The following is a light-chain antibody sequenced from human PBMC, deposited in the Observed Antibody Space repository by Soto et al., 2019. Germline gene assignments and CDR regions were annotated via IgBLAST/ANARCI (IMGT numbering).Light chain of an antibody. CDR2: TAS. Sequence: DIQLTQSPSFLSASVGDRVTITCRASQGISNYLAWYQQKAGKAPKLLIHTASTLQNGVPSRFSGSGSGTEFTLTISSLQPDDFATYYCQQYNSYSTFGQGTKVDI. CDR1: QGISNY. V-gene: IGKV1-9*01. CDR3: QQYNSYST. J-gene: IGKJ1*01.